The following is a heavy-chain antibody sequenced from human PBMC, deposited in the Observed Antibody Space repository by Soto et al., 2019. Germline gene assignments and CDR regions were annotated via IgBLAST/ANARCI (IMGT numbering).Heavy chain of an antibody. D-gene: IGHD6-13*01. V-gene: IGHV4-34*01. CDR2: INHSGST. J-gene: IGHJ4*02. Sequence: SETLSLTCAVYGGSFSGYYWSWIRQPPGKGLEWIGEINHSGSTNYNPSLKSRVTISVDTSKNQFSLKLSSVTAADTAVYYCARVSRRRWYGDDWGQGTLVTVAS. CDR3: ARVSRRRWYGDD. CDR1: GGSFSGYY.